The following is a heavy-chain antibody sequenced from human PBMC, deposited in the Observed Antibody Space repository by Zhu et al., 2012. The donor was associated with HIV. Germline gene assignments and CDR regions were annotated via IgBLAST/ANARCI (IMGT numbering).Heavy chain of an antibody. J-gene: IGHJ6*03. Sequence: QVQLQESGPGLVKPSDTLSLTCAVSGYSISSSNWWGWIRQPPGKGLEWIAYMSYSGSTYYNVPLKNRVTMSVDTSKNQFSLKLRSVTAVDTAVYYCARIREDILTGYYYYYMDVWGKGTTVTVSS. CDR2: MSYSGST. CDR3: ARIREDILTGYYYYYMDV. CDR1: GYSISSSNW. D-gene: IGHD3-9*01. V-gene: IGHV4-28*01.